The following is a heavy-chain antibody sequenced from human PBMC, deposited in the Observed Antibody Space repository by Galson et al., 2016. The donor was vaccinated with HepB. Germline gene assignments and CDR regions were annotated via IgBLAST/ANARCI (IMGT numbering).Heavy chain of an antibody. J-gene: IGHJ5*02. V-gene: IGHV3-7*04. CDR1: GLTFDSYW. D-gene: IGHD3-3*01. Sequence: SLRLSCAASGLTFDSYWMTWVRQAPGKGLEWVANIKQDGSEKYYGDSVKGRFTVSRDNARNSLYLQMNSLRVDDTAVYYCAKEGGTFFEVWFDPWGQGTLVTVSS. CDR2: IKQDGSEK. CDR3: AKEGGTFFEVWFDP.